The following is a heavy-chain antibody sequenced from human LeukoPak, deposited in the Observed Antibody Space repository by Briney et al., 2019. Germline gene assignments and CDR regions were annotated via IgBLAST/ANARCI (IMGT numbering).Heavy chain of an antibody. CDR2: SNAGNGNT. CDR3: ARGRAADYYGMDV. J-gene: IGHJ6*02. Sequence: ASVKVSCKASGYTFTSYAMHWVPQAPGQRLEWMGWSNAGNGNTKYSQEFQGRVTITRDTSASTAYMELSSLRSEDMAVYYCARGRAADYYGMDVWGQGTTVTVSS. D-gene: IGHD6-13*01. V-gene: IGHV1-3*02. CDR1: GYTFTSYA.